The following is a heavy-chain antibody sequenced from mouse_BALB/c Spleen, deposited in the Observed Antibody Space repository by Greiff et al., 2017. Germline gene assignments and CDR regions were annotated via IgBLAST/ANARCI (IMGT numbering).Heavy chain of an antibody. J-gene: IGHJ3*01. CDR1: GYTFTSYT. V-gene: IGHV1-4*01. CDR2: INPSSGYT. CDR3: ARNSVWFAY. Sequence: LVESGAELARPGASVKMSCKASGYTFTSYTMHWVKQRPGQGLEWIGYINPSSGYTNYNQKFKDKATLTADKSSSTAYMQLSSLTSEDSAVYYCARNSVWFAYWGQGTLVTVSA.